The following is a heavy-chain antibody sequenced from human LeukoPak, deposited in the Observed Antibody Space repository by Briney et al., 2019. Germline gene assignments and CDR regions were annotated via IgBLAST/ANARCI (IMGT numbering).Heavy chain of an antibody. D-gene: IGHD1-26*01. Sequence: GGSLRLSCAASGFTFSSYAMTWVRQAPGKGLEWVSAISNSGVSTYYGDPVKGRFTISRDDSKNTLYLQMNSLRAEDTAVYYCAKGLEWELPIDSWGQGTLVTVSS. CDR3: AKGLEWELPIDS. CDR2: ISNSGVST. V-gene: IGHV3-23*01. CDR1: GFTFSSYA. J-gene: IGHJ4*02.